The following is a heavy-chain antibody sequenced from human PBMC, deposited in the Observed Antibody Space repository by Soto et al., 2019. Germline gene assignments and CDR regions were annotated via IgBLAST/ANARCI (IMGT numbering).Heavy chain of an antibody. Sequence: PSETLSLTCTVSGGSISNYYWSWIRQPAGKGLEWIGRIYTSGSTNYNSSLKSRVTMSVDTPKNQFSLKLNSVTAADTAVYYCAREASGSRPFDCWGQGTLVTVSS. CDR2: IYTSGST. CDR1: GGSISNYY. J-gene: IGHJ4*02. CDR3: AREASGSRPFDC. D-gene: IGHD1-26*01. V-gene: IGHV4-4*07.